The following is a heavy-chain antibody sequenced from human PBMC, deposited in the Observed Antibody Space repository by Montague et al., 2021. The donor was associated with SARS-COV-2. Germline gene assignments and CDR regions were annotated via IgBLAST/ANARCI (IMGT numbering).Heavy chain of an antibody. CDR2: IPYDGSNK. V-gene: IGHV3-30-3*01. Sequence: SLRLSCSASGFIFSSYAMHWVRQAPGKGLEWVAVIPYDGSNKFYXDSVKGRFTISRDNSKNTLYLQMSSLRAEDTAVYYCARAGWRCSGGSCYSQGGFDYWGQGTLVTVSS. CDR1: GFIFSSYA. CDR3: ARAGWRCSGGSCYSQGGFDY. D-gene: IGHD2-15*01. J-gene: IGHJ4*02.